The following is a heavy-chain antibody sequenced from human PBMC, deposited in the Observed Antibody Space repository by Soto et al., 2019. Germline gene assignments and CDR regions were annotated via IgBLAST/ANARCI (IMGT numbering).Heavy chain of an antibody. Sequence: SETLSLTCTVSGGSISSYYWSWIRQPPGKGLEWIGYIYYSGSTNYSPSLKSRVTISVDTSKNQFSLKLSSVTAADTAVYYCARHYYYDSSYDWFDPWGQGTLVTVS. CDR3: ARHYYYDSSYDWFDP. CDR1: GGSISSYY. D-gene: IGHD3-22*01. V-gene: IGHV4-59*08. J-gene: IGHJ5*02. CDR2: IYYSGST.